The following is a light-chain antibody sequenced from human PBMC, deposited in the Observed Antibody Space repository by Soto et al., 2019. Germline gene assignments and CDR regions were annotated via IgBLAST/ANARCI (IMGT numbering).Light chain of an antibody. CDR2: RNN. CDR1: SSNIGSNY. CDR3: SAWDDSLSGYV. V-gene: IGLV1-47*01. J-gene: IGLJ1*01. Sequence: SLLTQPPSASGTPGQRVTLSCSGSSSNIGSNYVYWYQQLPGTAPKIIIYRNNQRPSGVPDRISGSKSGTSASLAISGLRSEDEADYYCSAWDDSLSGYVFGTGTKVTVL.